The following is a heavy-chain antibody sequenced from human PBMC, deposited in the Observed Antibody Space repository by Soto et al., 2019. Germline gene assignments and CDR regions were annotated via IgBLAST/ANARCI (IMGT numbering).Heavy chain of an antibody. Sequence: SETLSRTCTVSGGSISSYYWSCIRQPSGKGLEWIVRIYTSGSTNYNPSLKSRVTMSVDTSKNQFSLKLSSVTAADTAVYYCERDGYYGSGFAPWAQGTLVTVSS. D-gene: IGHD3-10*01. J-gene: IGHJ5*02. V-gene: IGHV4-4*07. CDR1: GGSISSYY. CDR2: IYTSGST. CDR3: ERDGYYGSGFAP.